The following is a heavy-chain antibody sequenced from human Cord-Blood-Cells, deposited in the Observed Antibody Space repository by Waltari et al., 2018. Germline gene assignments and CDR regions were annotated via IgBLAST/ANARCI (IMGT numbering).Heavy chain of an antibody. Sequence: EVQLVEYGGGLVKPGGYLRLSCAASGFTFSSYSMNWVLQAPGRGIEWVSSIILSSSSIYYADSVKRRFTTSSDNAKNSLCLQMISLRAEDTAVYYCARDPRKCELDYWGQGTLVTVSS. CDR1: GFTFSSYS. CDR3: ARDPRKCELDY. J-gene: IGHJ4*02. CDR2: IILSSSSI. D-gene: IGHD3-10*01. V-gene: IGHV3-21*01.